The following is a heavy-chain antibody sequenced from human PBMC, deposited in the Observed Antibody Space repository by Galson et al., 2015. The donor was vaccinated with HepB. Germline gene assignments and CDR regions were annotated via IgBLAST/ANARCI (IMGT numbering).Heavy chain of an antibody. CDR2: VSAYNGNT. Sequence: SVKVSCKASGYTFTSYGISWVRQAPGQGLEWMGWVSAYNGNTNYAQKLQGRVTMTTDTSTSTAYMELRSLRSDDTAVYYCARHLVESSGYYFLWHYYYYMDVWGKGTTVTVSS. V-gene: IGHV1-18*01. J-gene: IGHJ6*03. CDR1: GYTFTSYG. D-gene: IGHD3-22*01. CDR3: ARHLVESSGYYFLWHYYYYMDV.